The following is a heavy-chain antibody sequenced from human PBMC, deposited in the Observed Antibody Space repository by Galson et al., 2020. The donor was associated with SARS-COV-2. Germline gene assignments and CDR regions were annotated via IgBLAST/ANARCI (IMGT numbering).Heavy chain of an antibody. D-gene: IGHD6-13*01. Sequence: GGSLRLSCAASGFTFGSSAMHWVRQAPGKGLEWLAIISYDGTTKYNSESVKGRFTISRDIAKNTLYLQMDSLRPEDTAVYYCAREPDDHASSWFDFWGQGTLVTVSS. J-gene: IGHJ5*01. CDR2: ISYDGTTK. V-gene: IGHV3-30*04. CDR3: AREPDDHASSWFDF. CDR1: GFTFGSSA.